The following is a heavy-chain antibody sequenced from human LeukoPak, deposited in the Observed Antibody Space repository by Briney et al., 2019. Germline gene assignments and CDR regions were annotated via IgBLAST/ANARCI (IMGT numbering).Heavy chain of an antibody. J-gene: IGHJ6*02. CDR2: ISYDGSNK. V-gene: IGHV3-30-3*01. D-gene: IGHD2-2*01. Sequence: AGGSLRLSCAASGFTFSSYAMHWVRQAPGKGLEWVAVISYDGSNKYYADSVKGRFTISRDNSKNTLYLQVNSLRAEDTAVYYCARDIVVVPAAIGYYYGMDVWGQGTTVTVSS. CDR1: GFTFSSYA. CDR3: ARDIVVVPAAIGYYYGMDV.